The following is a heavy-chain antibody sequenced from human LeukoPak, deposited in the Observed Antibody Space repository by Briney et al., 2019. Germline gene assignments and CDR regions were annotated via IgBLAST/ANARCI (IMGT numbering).Heavy chain of an antibody. Sequence: ASVNVSFKASVYTFTIYDINWVRQAPGQGLEWMGWMNPNSGNTGYAQKFQGRVTMTRNTSISTAYMELSSLRSEDTAVYYCARGPYYDFWSGYYFSGWGVDWFDPWGQGTLVTVSS. CDR1: VYTFTIYD. J-gene: IGHJ5*02. V-gene: IGHV1-8*01. CDR2: MNPNSGNT. D-gene: IGHD3-3*01. CDR3: ARGPYYDFWSGYYFSGWGVDWFDP.